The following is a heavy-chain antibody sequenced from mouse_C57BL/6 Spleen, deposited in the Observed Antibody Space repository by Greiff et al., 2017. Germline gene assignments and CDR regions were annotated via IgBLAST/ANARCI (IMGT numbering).Heavy chain of an antibody. CDR3: ARSPYCSNYWFAY. V-gene: IGHV5-17*01. CDR2: ISRGSSTN. D-gene: IGHD2-5*01. Sequence: EVKLVESGAGLVKPGGSLKLSCAASGFTFSDYGMHWVRQAPEQGLEWVAYISRGSSTNYYADTVKGRFTISRDNAKTTLFLQMSSLRSEDTAMYYCARSPYCSNYWFAYWGQGTLVTVSA. J-gene: IGHJ3*01. CDR1: GFTFSDYG.